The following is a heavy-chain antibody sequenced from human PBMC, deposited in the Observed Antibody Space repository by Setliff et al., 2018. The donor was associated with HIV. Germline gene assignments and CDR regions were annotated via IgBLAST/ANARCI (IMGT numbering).Heavy chain of an antibody. CDR2: TFTRGIT. D-gene: IGHD3-16*01. Sequence: SETLSLTCTVSGGSISGYFWSWLRQPAGKGLEWIGRTFTRGITNYSPSLKSRVTMSVDASKNQFSLNLTSGTAADTAVYYCAREPKGGDDRALDYWGQGTLVTVSS. CDR1: GGSISGYF. V-gene: IGHV4-4*07. CDR3: AREPKGGDDRALDY. J-gene: IGHJ4*02.